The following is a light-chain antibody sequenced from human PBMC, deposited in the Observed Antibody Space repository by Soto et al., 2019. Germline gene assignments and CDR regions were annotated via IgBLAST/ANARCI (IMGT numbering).Light chain of an antibody. V-gene: IGLV2-11*01. CDR2: DVI. CDR3: CSYAGSSLWV. CDR1: SSDVSVYNY. Sequence: QSALTQPRSVSGSPGQSVTISCTGTSSDVSVYNYVSWYQQHPGKAPQLVIYDVIKRPSGVPYRFSGSKSGNTASLTISGLQAEDDADYYCCSYAGSSLWVFGGGTKVIVL. J-gene: IGLJ3*02.